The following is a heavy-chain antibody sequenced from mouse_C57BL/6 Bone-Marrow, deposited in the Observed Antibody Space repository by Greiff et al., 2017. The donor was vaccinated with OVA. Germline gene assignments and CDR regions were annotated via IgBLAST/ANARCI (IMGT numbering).Heavy chain of an antibody. Sequence: VQLVESGSELRSPRSSVKLSCKDFDSEVFPIAYMSWVRQKPGHGFEWIGGILPSIGRTIYGEKFEDKATLDADTLSNTAYLELNSLTSEDSAIYYCARITTVVAHWYFDVWGTGTTVTVSS. J-gene: IGHJ1*03. D-gene: IGHD1-1*01. CDR3: ARITTVVAHWYFDV. V-gene: IGHV15-2*01. CDR2: ILPSIGRT. CDR1: DSEVFPIAY.